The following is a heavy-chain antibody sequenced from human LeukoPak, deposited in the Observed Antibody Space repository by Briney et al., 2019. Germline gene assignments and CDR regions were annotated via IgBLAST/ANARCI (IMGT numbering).Heavy chain of an antibody. CDR1: GFTISNYW. CDR2: IKQDGSVK. J-gene: IGHJ6*04. Sequence: GGSLRLSCAASGFTISNYWMSWVRQAPGKGLEWVANIKQDGSVKYYVGSVKGRFTIPRDNAKNSLYLQMNSLRAEDTAVYYCARTPWDFWSNSMDVWGKGTTVTVSS. V-gene: IGHV3-7*01. CDR3: ARTPWDFWSNSMDV. D-gene: IGHD3-3*01.